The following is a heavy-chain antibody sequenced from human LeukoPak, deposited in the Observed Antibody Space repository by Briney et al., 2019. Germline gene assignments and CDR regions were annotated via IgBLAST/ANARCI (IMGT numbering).Heavy chain of an antibody. CDR3: ARAGIAAAGDWDYFDY. CDR2: IYYSGST. V-gene: IGHV4-61*01. Sequence: PSETLSLTCTVSGGSVSSGSYYWSWIRQPPGKGLEWMGYIYYSGSTNYNPSLKSRVTISVDTSKNQFSLKLSSVTAADTAVYYCARAGIAAAGDWDYFDYWGQGTLVTVSS. CDR1: GGSVSSGSYY. J-gene: IGHJ4*02. D-gene: IGHD6-13*01.